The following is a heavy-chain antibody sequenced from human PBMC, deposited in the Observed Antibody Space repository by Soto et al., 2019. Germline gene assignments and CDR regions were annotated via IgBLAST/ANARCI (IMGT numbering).Heavy chain of an antibody. V-gene: IGHV4-59*08. Sequence: QVQLQESGPGLVKPSETLSLTCAVSGDSISSQYWSWIRQPPVKGLEWIGNIYYSGSSNYNPSLKSRDTPSGXTSKKHFSLKLNSVTAADTAVYYCARHGSGKTCDSWGQGTLVTVSS. D-gene: IGHD2-15*01. CDR1: GDSISSQY. CDR2: IYYSGSS. CDR3: ARHGSGKTCDS. J-gene: IGHJ4*02.